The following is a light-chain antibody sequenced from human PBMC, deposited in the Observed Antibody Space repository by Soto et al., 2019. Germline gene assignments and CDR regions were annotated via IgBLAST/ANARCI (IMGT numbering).Light chain of an antibody. CDR1: QVISTS. CDR2: AAS. Sequence: DIQLTQSPSFLSPSIGESVTITCRSSQVISTSLAWYQVKPGKAPKILIYAASNLESGVPSRFSATVAGTEFSLTITSLQPEDFATYYCQQLFDSPITFGQGTRLE. CDR3: QQLFDSPIT. V-gene: IGKV1-9*01. J-gene: IGKJ5*01.